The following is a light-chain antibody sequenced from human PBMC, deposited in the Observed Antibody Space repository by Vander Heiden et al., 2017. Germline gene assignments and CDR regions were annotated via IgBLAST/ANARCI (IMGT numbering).Light chain of an antibody. V-gene: IGLV3-1*01. J-gene: IGLJ2*01. CDR1: RLGEKY. Sequence: SYDLAPPPSVSVSPGQTASITCSGDRLGEKYVSWYQQRPGQSPTVVIYQDNKRPSGIPERFSGSNSGNTATLTISGAQALDEADYYCQAWASRVPVIFGGGTQLTVL. CDR3: QAWASRVPVI. CDR2: QDN.